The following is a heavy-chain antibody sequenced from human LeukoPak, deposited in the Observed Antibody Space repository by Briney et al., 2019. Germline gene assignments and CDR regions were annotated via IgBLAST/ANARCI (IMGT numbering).Heavy chain of an antibody. CDR3: TTGYGSGNACDF. D-gene: IGHD3-10*01. CDR2: IQSKIAGGTR. CDR1: GFTFSNAW. V-gene: IGHV3-15*01. Sequence: GGSLRLSCAASGFTFSNAWMNWVRQAPGKELEWVGRIQSKIAGGTRDYAAPVKGRFTISRDDSKNMLYLQMDSLKTEDTAVYYCTTGYGSGNACDFWGQGTRVTVSS. J-gene: IGHJ4*02.